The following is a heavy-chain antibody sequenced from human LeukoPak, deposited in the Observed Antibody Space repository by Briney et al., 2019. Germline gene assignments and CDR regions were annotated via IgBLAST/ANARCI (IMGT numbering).Heavy chain of an antibody. Sequence: SETLSLTCTVSGGSISSSSYYWGWIRRPPGKGLGWIGSIYYSGTTYYNPSHKSRVTISVDTSKNQFSLKLSSVTAADTAVYYCASSLRSDDYWGQGTLVTVSS. J-gene: IGHJ4*02. D-gene: IGHD4-17*01. V-gene: IGHV4-39*01. CDR3: ASSLRSDDY. CDR1: GGSISSSSYY. CDR2: IYYSGTT.